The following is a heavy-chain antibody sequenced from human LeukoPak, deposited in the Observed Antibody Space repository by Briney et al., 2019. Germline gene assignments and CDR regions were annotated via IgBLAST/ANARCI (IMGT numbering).Heavy chain of an antibody. J-gene: IGHJ6*03. CDR3: ASGYDILTGPEGLAYYYYYMDV. CDR2: ISYDGSNK. Sequence: PGGSLRLSCAASGFTFSSYGMHWVRQAPGKGLEWVAVISYDGSNKYYADSVKGRFTISRDNSKNTLYLQMNSLRGEDTAVYYCASGYDILTGPEGLAYYYYYMDVWGKGTTVTISS. V-gene: IGHV3-30*03. CDR1: GFTFSSYG. D-gene: IGHD3-9*01.